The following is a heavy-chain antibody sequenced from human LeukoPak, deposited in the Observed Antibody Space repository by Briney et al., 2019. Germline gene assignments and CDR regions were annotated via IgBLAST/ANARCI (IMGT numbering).Heavy chain of an antibody. J-gene: IGHJ5*02. CDR2: INHSGST. CDR1: GGSFSGSY. Sequence: SETLSLTCAVYGGSFSGSYWSWIRKPPGKGLDWIGEINHSGSTNYNPSLKSRVTISVDTSKNQFSLKLSSVTAADTAVYYCARGNDYVWGSYRYGWFDPWGQGTLVTVSS. D-gene: IGHD3-16*02. V-gene: IGHV4-34*01. CDR3: ARGNDYVWGSYRYGWFDP.